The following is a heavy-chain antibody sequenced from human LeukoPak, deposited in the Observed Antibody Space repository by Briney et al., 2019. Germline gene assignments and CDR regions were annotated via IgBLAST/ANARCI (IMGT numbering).Heavy chain of an antibody. D-gene: IGHD3-10*01. CDR1: GFTFSNAW. CDR2: IKSKTDGGTT. J-gene: IGHJ6*03. CDR3: TTDGPMVRGVIAPNYYYYYMDV. Sequence: PGGSLRLSCAASGFTFSNAWMSWVHQAPGKGLEWVGRIKSKTDGGTTDYAAPVKGRFTISRDDSKNTLYLQMNSLKTEDTAVYYCTTDGPMVRGVIAPNYYYYYMDVWGKGTTVTVSS. V-gene: IGHV3-15*01.